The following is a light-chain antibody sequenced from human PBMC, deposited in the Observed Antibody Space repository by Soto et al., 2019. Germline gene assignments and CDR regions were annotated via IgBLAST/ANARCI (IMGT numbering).Light chain of an antibody. CDR2: GAS. CDR3: QQYNYWPPWT. Sequence: EIVMTQSPATLSVSPGERATLSCRASQSVSSNLAWYQQKPGQAPRLLIYGASTRATGIPARFSGSGSGTEFTLTISSLQSEDFALYYCQQYNYWPPWTFGQGTKVEIK. CDR1: QSVSSN. V-gene: IGKV3-15*01. J-gene: IGKJ1*01.